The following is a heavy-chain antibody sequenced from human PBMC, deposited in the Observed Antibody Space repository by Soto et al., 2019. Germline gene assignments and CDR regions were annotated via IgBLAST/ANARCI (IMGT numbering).Heavy chain of an antibody. Sequence: EVQLLESGGGLVQPGGSLTLSCAGSGFTFSRYVMSWVRQAPRKGLEWVSVISGRGGGSYDAGSVKGRFTTSRDNSKNRLYLEMKSLGARDTAVYYCARPDGDYFYNHMDVLGKGTTVTVSS. CDR3: ARPDGDYFYNHMDV. D-gene: IGHD3-10*01. V-gene: IGHV3-23*01. CDR1: GFTFSRYV. CDR2: ISGRGGGS. J-gene: IGHJ6*03.